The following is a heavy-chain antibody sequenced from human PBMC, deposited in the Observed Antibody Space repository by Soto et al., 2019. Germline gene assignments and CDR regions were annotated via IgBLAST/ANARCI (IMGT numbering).Heavy chain of an antibody. V-gene: IGHV3-23*01. J-gene: IGHJ4*02. CDR3: ARDPYYYDSSGYLDY. CDR2: ISGSGGST. D-gene: IGHD3-22*01. Sequence: GGSLRLSCAASGFTFSSYAMSWVRQAPGKGLEWVSAISGSGGSTYYADSVKGRFTISRDNSKNTLYLQMNSLRAEDTAVYYCARDPYYYDSSGYLDYWGQGTLVTVSS. CDR1: GFTFSSYA.